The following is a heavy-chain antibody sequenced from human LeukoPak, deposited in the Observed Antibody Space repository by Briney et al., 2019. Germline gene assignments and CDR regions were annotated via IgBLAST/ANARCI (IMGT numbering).Heavy chain of an antibody. J-gene: IGHJ4*02. CDR3: ARDYCGGDCFPDY. Sequence: GASVKVSCKASGYTFTGYYAHWVRQAPGQGLEWMGRINPNRGDTNYAQKFQGRVTMTRDTSISTAYMELSRLRSDDTAVYYCARDYCGGDCFPDYWGQGTLVTVSS. V-gene: IGHV1-2*06. CDR2: INPNRGDT. CDR1: GYTFTGYY. D-gene: IGHD2-21*02.